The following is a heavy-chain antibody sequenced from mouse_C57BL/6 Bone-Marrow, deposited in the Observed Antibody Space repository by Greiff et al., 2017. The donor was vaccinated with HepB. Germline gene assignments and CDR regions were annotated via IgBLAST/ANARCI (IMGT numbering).Heavy chain of an antibody. CDR1: GFTFSDYY. CDR3: ARDHTTVPFFDY. CDR2: INYDGSST. V-gene: IGHV5-16*01. J-gene: IGHJ2*01. Sequence: EVNVVESEGGLVQPGSSMKLSCTASGFTFSDYYMAWVRQVPEKGLEWVANINYDGSSTYYLDSLKSRFIISRDNAKNILYLQMSSLKSEDTATYYCARDHTTVPFFDYWGQGTTLTVSS. D-gene: IGHD1-1*01.